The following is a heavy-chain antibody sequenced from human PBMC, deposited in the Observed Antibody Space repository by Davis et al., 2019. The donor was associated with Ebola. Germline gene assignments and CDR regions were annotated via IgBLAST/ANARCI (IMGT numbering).Heavy chain of an antibody. CDR1: GFTFSSYW. CDR2: IKQDGSEK. J-gene: IGHJ5*02. D-gene: IGHD6-19*01. V-gene: IGHV3-7*01. Sequence: PGGSLRLSCAASGFTFSSYWMSWVRQAPGKGLEWVANIKQDGSEKYYVDSVKGRFTISRDNAKNSLYLQMNSLRAEDTAVYYCAKIAVAGLNWFDPWGQGTLVTVSS. CDR3: AKIAVAGLNWFDP.